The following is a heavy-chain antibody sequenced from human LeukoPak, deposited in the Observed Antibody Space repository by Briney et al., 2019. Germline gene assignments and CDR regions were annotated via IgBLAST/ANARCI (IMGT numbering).Heavy chain of an antibody. CDR3: ASYSSNWPNYYFDY. Sequence: SETLSLTCTVTGGSISSYYWSWIRQPPGKGLEWIGYIYYSGSTNYNPSLKSRVTISVDTSKNQFSLKLSSVTAADTAVYYCASYSSNWPNYYFDYWGQGTLVTVSS. D-gene: IGHD6-13*01. J-gene: IGHJ4*02. V-gene: IGHV4-59*08. CDR1: GGSISSYY. CDR2: IYYSGST.